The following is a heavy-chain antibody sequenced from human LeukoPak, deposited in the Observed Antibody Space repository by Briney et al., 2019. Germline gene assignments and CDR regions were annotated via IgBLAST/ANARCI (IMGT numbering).Heavy chain of an antibody. CDR1: GGTFSSYA. Sequence: SVKVSCKASGGTFSSYAISWVRQAPGQGLEWMGRIIPILGIANYAQKFQGRVTITADKSTSTAYMELSSLRSEDTAVYYCARGPLRAAGPYDYWGQGTPVTVSS. D-gene: IGHD6-13*01. V-gene: IGHV1-69*04. J-gene: IGHJ4*02. CDR3: ARGPLRAAGPYDY. CDR2: IIPILGIA.